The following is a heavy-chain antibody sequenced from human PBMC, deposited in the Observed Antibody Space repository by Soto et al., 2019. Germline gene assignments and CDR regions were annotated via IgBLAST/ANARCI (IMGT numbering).Heavy chain of an antibody. V-gene: IGHV5-51*01. D-gene: IGHD3-16*02. CDR2: IYPGDSDT. CDR1: GYSFTSYW. J-gene: IGHJ4*02. CDR3: ARSPNYDYIWGSYRHFDY. Sequence: GESLKISCKGSGYSFTSYWIGWVRQMPGKGLDWMGIIYPGDSDTRYSPSFQGQVTISADKSISTAYLQWSSLKASDTAMYYCARSPNYDYIWGSYRHFDYWGQGTLVTVS.